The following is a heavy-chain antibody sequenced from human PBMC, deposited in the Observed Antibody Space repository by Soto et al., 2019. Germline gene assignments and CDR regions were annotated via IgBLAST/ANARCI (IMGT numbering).Heavy chain of an antibody. CDR3: ARDGPGTFDFDY. J-gene: IGHJ4*02. Sequence: PGGSLRLSCAASGFTFSSHTMTWVRQAPGKGLHWVSYITASGTTYYADSVKGRFTISRDNAKNSLYLQMNSLRAEDTAVYYCARDGPGTFDFDYWGQGTLVTVSS. CDR2: ITASGTT. D-gene: IGHD3-10*01. CDR1: GFTFSSHT. V-gene: IGHV3-48*01.